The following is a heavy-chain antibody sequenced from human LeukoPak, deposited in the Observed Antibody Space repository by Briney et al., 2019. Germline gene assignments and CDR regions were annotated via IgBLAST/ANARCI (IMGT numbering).Heavy chain of an antibody. D-gene: IGHD2/OR15-2a*01. CDR3: GRVAQDTFSP. J-gene: IGHJ5*02. CDR2: ISGGSHDK. Sequence: PGGSLRLSCAASGFTFDVYTMHWVRQAPGKGLEWVSSISGGSHDKYYADSLKGRFTISRDNANSSLYLQMHSLRVDDTAVYYCGRVAQDTFSPWGQGTLVTVSS. V-gene: IGHV3-21*06. CDR1: GFTFDVYT.